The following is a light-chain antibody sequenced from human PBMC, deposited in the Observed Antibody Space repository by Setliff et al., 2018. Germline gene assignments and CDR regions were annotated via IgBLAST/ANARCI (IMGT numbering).Light chain of an antibody. CDR3: CSYAGIYPSLYV. CDR1: SSDVGGYNY. J-gene: IGLJ1*01. V-gene: IGLV2-11*01. Sequence: QSALTQPRSVPGSPGQSVAISCTGTSSDVGGYNYVSWYQQHPGKAPKLIIYDVSKRPSGVPDRFSGSKSANTASLTISGLQGEDEADYYCCSYAGIYPSLYVFGGGTKVTVL. CDR2: DVS.